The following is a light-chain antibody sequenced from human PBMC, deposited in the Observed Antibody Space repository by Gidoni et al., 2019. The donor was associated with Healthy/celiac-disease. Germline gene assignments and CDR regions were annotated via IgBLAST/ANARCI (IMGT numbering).Light chain of an antibody. J-gene: IGKJ1*01. CDR2: GAS. V-gene: IGKV3-15*01. CDR1: QSVSSN. Sequence: EIVMTQSPATLSVSPGERATLSCRASQSVSSNLACYQQQPGQAPRLLIYGASTRATGIPARFSGSGSGTEFTLTISSLQSEDFAVYYCQQYNNWPQTFGQGTKVEIK. CDR3: QQYNNWPQT.